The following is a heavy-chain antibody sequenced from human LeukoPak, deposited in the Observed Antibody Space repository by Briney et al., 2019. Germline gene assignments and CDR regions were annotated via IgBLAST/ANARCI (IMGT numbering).Heavy chain of an antibody. Sequence: PGGALRLSCAASGFTFSSYAMSWVRQAPGKGLEWVGRIKSKTDGGTTDYAAPVKGRFTISRDDSKNTLYLQMNSLKTEDTAVYYCTARFLWFGPCSYWGQGTLVTVSS. J-gene: IGHJ4*02. CDR2: IKSKTDGGTT. V-gene: IGHV3-15*01. CDR1: GFTFSSYA. D-gene: IGHD3-10*01. CDR3: TARFLWFGPCSY.